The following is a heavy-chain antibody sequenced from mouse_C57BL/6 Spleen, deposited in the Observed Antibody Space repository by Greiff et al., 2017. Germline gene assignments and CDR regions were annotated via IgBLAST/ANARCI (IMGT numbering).Heavy chain of an antibody. CDR1: GFNIKDYY. CDR3: ARGGYGSSYDYFDY. J-gene: IGHJ2*01. CDR2: IDPEDGET. V-gene: IGHV14-2*01. D-gene: IGHD1-1*01. Sequence: VQLQQSGAELVKPGASVKLSCTASGFNIKDYYMHWVKQRTEQGLEWIGRIDPEDGETKYAPQFQGKATITADTSSNTAYLQLSSLTSEDTAVYYCARGGYGSSYDYFDYWGQGTTLTVSS.